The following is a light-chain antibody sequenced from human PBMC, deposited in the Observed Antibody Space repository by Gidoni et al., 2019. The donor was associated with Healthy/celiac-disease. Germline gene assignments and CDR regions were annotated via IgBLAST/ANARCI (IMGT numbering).Light chain of an antibody. CDR2: LGS. V-gene: IGKV2-28*01. CDR1: QSLLHSNGYNY. Sequence: IVMTQSPLSLPVTPGEPASIYCRSSQSLLHSNGYNYLVWYLQKPGQSPPLLIYLGSNRASGVPDRFSGSGSGTDFTLKISRVEAEDVGVYYCMQALQTRTFGGGTKVEIK. J-gene: IGKJ4*01. CDR3: MQALQTRT.